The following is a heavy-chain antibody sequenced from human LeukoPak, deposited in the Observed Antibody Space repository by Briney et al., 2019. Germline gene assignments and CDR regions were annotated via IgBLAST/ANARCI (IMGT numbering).Heavy chain of an antibody. CDR1: RLRFSSYA. V-gene: IGHV3-30-3*01. Sequence: PGGSLRLSCAASRLRFSSYAMHWVRQAPGKGLEWVAVVSSDDRNKYYADSVKGRFTISRDNSRNMLFLQMNTLSAEDTGVYYCAKGCDTDCFHFGYWGQGILVTVSS. CDR3: AKGCDTDCFHFGY. J-gene: IGHJ4*02. CDR2: VSSDDRNK. D-gene: IGHD2-15*01.